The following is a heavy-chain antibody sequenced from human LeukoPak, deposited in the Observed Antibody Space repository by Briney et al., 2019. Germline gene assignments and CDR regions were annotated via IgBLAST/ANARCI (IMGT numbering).Heavy chain of an antibody. CDR1: GGSFSGYY. Sequence: SETQSLTCAVYGGSFSGYYWSWIRQPPGKGLEWIGEINHSGSTNYNPSLKSRVTISVDTSKNQFSLKLSSVTAADTAVYYCAREGSSWYDYWGQGTLVTVSS. D-gene: IGHD6-13*01. CDR2: INHSGST. CDR3: AREGSSWYDY. J-gene: IGHJ4*02. V-gene: IGHV4-34*01.